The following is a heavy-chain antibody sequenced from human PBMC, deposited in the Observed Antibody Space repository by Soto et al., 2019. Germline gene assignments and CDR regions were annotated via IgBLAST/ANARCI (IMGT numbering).Heavy chain of an antibody. CDR1: GFNVSTKY. CDR3: ARGCRGGSCYSDWDY. V-gene: IGHV3-53*01. D-gene: IGHD2-15*01. J-gene: IGHJ1*01. Sequence: EVQLVESGGGLIQPGGSLRLSCAASGFNVSTKYMSWVRQTPEKGLEWVAVLYTGGGIFYTDSVKGRFTISRDSSKNTLYLEMNSLRAEDTATYYCARGCRGGSCYSDWDYWGQGTLVTVSS. CDR2: LYTGGGI.